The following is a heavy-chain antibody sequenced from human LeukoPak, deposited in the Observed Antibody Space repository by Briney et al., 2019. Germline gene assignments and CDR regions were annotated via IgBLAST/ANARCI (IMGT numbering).Heavy chain of an antibody. Sequence: PSETLSLTCAVYGGSFSGYYWSWIRQPPGKGLEWIGEINHSGSTNYNPSLKSRVTISVDTSKNQFSLKLSSVTAADTAVYYCARVGAPFDYWGQGTLVTVSS. J-gene: IGHJ4*02. V-gene: IGHV4-34*01. CDR3: ARVGAPFDY. CDR1: GGSFSGYY. CDR2: INHSGST. D-gene: IGHD1-26*01.